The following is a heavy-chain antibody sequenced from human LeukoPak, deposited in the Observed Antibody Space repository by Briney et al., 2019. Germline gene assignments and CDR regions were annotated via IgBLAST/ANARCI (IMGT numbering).Heavy chain of an antibody. V-gene: IGHV5-51*01. J-gene: IGHJ3*02. D-gene: IGHD6-19*01. CDR1: AYGATSHG. CDR2: IYPGDSDP. Sequence: GQPLQFSCKASAYGATSHGISWVRQMRGQGLEWMGIIYPGDSDPRYSPSFQGQVTISADKSISTAYLQWSSLKASDTAMYYCARLRSGWAYDAFDIWGQGTMVTVSS. CDR3: ARLRSGWAYDAFDI.